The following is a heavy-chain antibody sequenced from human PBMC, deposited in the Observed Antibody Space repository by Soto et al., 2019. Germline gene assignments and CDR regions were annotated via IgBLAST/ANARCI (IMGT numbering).Heavy chain of an antibody. J-gene: IGHJ6*02. CDR2: IYPGDSDT. CDR1: GYTFTSYW. Sequence: GESLKISCKGSGYTFTSYWIGWVRQMPGKGLEWMGIIYPGDSDTRYSPSFEGHVTISADKSISTAFLQWSSLKASDTAIYYCARYNTSWSPMHVWGQGTPVTVSS. V-gene: IGHV5-51*01. CDR3: ARYNTSWSPMHV. D-gene: IGHD6-13*01.